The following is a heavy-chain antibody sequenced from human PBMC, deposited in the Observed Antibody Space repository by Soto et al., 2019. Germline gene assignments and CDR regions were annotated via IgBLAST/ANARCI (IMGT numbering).Heavy chain of an antibody. CDR1: GFAFSNFG. J-gene: IGHJ4*02. CDR3: ARFWGPVTSAVDDF. Sequence: QVQLVESGGGVVQPGRSLRLSCAASGFAFSNFGMQWGRQAPGKGLEWVASISYDGNTKKFSDSVKGRFTISRDISSNTLYRQMSSRRSDEPAVYSCARFWGPVTSAVDDFWGRGTLVTVSS. CDR2: ISYDGNTK. D-gene: IGHD3-16*01. V-gene: IGHV3-30*03.